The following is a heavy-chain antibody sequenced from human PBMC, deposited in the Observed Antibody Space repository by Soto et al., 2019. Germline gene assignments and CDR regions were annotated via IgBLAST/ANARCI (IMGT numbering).Heavy chain of an antibody. CDR3: ARENRGYCGSNSCPQGTDAFDI. CDR2: MNPNSGNT. J-gene: IGHJ3*02. CDR1: GYTFTSYD. Sequence: ASVKVSCKASGYTFTSYDINWVRQATGQGLEWMGWMNPNSGNTGYAQKFQGRVTMTRNTSISTAYMELSSLRSEDTAVYYCARENRGYCGSNSCPQGTDAFDIWGQGTMVTVSS. D-gene: IGHD2-2*01. V-gene: IGHV1-8*01.